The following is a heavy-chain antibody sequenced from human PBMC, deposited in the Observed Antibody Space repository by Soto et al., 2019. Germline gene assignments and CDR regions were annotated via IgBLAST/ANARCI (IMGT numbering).Heavy chain of an antibody. CDR3: ARDSPVGLSHYYYYYGMDV. V-gene: IGHV1-18*01. Sequence: ASVKGSRKGSGGTFSNYTINWVRQAPGQRLEWMGWISAYNGNTNYAQKLQGRVTMTTDTSTSTAYMELRSLRSDDTAVYYCARDSPVGLSHYYYYYGMDVWGQGTTVTVSS. D-gene: IGHD3-16*02. CDR2: ISAYNGNT. J-gene: IGHJ6*02. CDR1: GGTFSNYT.